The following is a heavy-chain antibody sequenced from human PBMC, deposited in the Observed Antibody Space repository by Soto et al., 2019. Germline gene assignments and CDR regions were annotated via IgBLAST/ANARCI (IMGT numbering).Heavy chain of an antibody. Sequence: ASVTVSCKVSGYTLTELSMHWVRQAPGKGLEWMGGFDPEDGETIYAQKFQGRVTMTEDTSTDTAYMELSSLRSEDTAVYYCVSTDFWSGYRSYWGQGTLVTVSS. J-gene: IGHJ4*02. CDR1: GYTLTELS. CDR3: VSTDFWSGYRSY. V-gene: IGHV1-24*01. CDR2: FDPEDGET. D-gene: IGHD3-3*01.